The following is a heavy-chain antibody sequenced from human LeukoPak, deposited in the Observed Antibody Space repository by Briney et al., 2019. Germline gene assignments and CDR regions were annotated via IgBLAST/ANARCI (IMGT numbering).Heavy chain of an antibody. CDR1: GGSIDSNS. J-gene: IGHJ5*02. CDR3: ARRSSSWKNWFDP. Sequence: SETLSLTCTVSGGSIDSNSWTWIRQPPGKGLEWIGYIYYSGTTNYNPSLKSRVTMSVDMSKNQFSLKLSSVTAADTAVYYCARRSSSWKNWFDPWGQGTLVSVSS. V-gene: IGHV4-59*01. CDR2: IYYSGTT. D-gene: IGHD6-13*01.